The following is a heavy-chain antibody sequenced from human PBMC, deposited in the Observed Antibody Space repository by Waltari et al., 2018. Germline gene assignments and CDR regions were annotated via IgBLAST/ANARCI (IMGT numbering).Heavy chain of an antibody. Sequence: EVQLVESGGGLVQPGGSLRLSCSASGFTFLGNPMHWVRQAPGKGLEYVSTISSNGGSIYYADSVKDRFTISRDNSKNTLYLQMSSLRAEDTAVYYCVKDNYYDGSGYYPTPGYWGQGTLVTVSS. V-gene: IGHV3-64D*06. J-gene: IGHJ4*02. CDR2: ISSNGGSI. CDR3: VKDNYYDGSGYYPTPGY. CDR1: GFTFLGNP. D-gene: IGHD3-22*01.